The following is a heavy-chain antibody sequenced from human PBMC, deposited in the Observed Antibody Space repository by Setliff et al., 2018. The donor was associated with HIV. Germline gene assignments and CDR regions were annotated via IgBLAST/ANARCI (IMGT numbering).Heavy chain of an antibody. Sequence: SETLSLTCAVSYSISSGYYWGWIRQPPGKGLEWIGSMYQSGTTYYNPSLKSRVTLSVDTSKNQFSLELSSVTASDTAVYRCASLYYISSWTSYFDSWGQGTLVTVSS. V-gene: IGHV4-38-2*01. J-gene: IGHJ4*02. CDR1: YSISSGYY. CDR3: ASLYYISSWTSYFDS. D-gene: IGHD3-10*01. CDR2: MYQSGTT.